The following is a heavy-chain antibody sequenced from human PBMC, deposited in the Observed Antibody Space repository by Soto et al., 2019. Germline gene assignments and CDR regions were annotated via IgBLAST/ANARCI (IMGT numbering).Heavy chain of an antibody. CDR3: AKDYRADAYWDFDY. D-gene: IGHD2-8*02. Sequence: EVQLLESGGGLVQPGGSLKLSCAASGFTFSTYSMNWVRQAPGKGLEWVSGIYGSGGGTFYADSVKGRFTISRDNSKNTLYLQMNNLRAEDTRISPCAKDYRADAYWDFDYWGQGTLVTVSS. CDR2: IYGSGGGT. CDR1: GFTFSTYS. J-gene: IGHJ4*02. V-gene: IGHV3-23*01.